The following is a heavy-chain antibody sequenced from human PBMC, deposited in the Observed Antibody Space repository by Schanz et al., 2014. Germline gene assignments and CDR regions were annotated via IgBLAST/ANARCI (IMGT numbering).Heavy chain of an antibody. CDR3: ARDGYRCCHNYYMDV. J-gene: IGHJ6*03. D-gene: IGHD5-18*01. Sequence: VQLVESGGGLVKPGGSLRLSCAASGFTFSAYYMSWIRQAPGKGLEWVTYISGTATYTNYADSVKGRFTVSIDNARNSLYLHMNALGADDTSVHYCARDGYRCCHNYYMDVWGKGTTVTVSS. CDR2: ISGTATYT. V-gene: IGHV3-11*06. CDR1: GFTFSAYY.